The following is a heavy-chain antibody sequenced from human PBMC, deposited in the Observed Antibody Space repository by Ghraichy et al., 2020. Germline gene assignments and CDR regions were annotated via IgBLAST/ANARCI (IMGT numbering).Heavy chain of an antibody. CDR3: AKGLGWQPYGDFDY. J-gene: IGHJ4*02. Sequence: GSLRLSCAASGFTFNTYAMIWVRQAPGRGLEWVSGINKGGGDRYYADSVKGRFTISRDDSKFTLYLQLSNLRAEDTAIYYCAKGLGWQPYGDFDYWGQGTKVIVSS. D-gene: IGHD4-17*01. CDR2: INKGGGDR. V-gene: IGHV3-23*01. CDR1: GFTFNTYA.